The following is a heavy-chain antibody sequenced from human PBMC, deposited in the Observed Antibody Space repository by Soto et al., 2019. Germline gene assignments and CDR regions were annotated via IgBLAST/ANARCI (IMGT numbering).Heavy chain of an antibody. J-gene: IGHJ6*02. CDR3: AKERYYDILADSYSNYGMDV. CDR1: GFTFNSYA. D-gene: IGHD3-9*01. V-gene: IGHV3-23*01. CDR2: VTGSGAYT. Sequence: EVQLLESGGGLVQPGGSLRLSCVASGFTFNSYAMTWVRQAPGQGLEWVSTVTGSGAYTFDADSVKGRFTISRDNSKDTLYLQINSLRPEDTALYYCAKERYYDILADSYSNYGMDVWGQGTPVTVSS.